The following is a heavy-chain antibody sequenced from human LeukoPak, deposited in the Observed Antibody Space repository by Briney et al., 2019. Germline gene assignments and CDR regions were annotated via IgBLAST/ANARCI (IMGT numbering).Heavy chain of an antibody. J-gene: IGHJ4*02. Sequence: SETLSLTCTVSGGSIITSTYNWGWIRQPPGKGLEWIGSIYYSGSTYYNPSLKSRVTISVDTSKNQFSLKLTSVTAADTAVYYCARRRGDFWSDFYAFDSWGQGTLVTVSS. CDR1: GGSIITSTYN. CDR2: IYYSGST. CDR3: ARRRGDFWSDFYAFDS. D-gene: IGHD3-3*01. V-gene: IGHV4-39*01.